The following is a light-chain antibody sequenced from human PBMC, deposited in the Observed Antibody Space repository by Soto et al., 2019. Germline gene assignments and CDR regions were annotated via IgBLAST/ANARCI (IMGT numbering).Light chain of an antibody. CDR3: QQYNSWPLT. Sequence: EIVLTQSPATLSLSPGERVTLSCRASQSVSSNLAWYQQKPGQAPRLLIYGASTRATGIPARFSGSGSGTEFTLTISSLQSEDFAVYYCQQYNSWPLTFGGGTKVDI. CDR2: GAS. CDR1: QSVSSN. J-gene: IGKJ4*01. V-gene: IGKV3-15*01.